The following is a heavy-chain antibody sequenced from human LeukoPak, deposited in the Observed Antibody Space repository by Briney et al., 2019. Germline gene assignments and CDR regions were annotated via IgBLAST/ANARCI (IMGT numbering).Heavy chain of an antibody. D-gene: IGHD3-22*01. Sequence: PSETLSLTCTVSGGSISSSSYYWGWIRQPPGKGLEWIGSIYYSGSTYYNPSLKSRVTISVDTSKNQFSLKLSSVTAADTAVYYCARRFSYSYDSSGYLNWVDPWGQGTLVTVSS. CDR2: IYYSGST. V-gene: IGHV4-39*01. J-gene: IGHJ5*02. CDR1: GGSISSSSYY. CDR3: ARRFSYSYDSSGYLNWVDP.